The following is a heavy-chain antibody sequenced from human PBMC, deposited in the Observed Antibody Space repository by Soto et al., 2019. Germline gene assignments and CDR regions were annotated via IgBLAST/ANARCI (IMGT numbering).Heavy chain of an antibody. CDR3: ARLAWFGELLSLGGFDY. D-gene: IGHD3-10*01. CDR2: IYYSGST. V-gene: IGHV4-39*01. Sequence: SETLSLTCTVSGGSISSSSYYWGWIRQPPGKGLEWIGSIYYSGSTYYNPSLKSRVTISVDTSKNQFSLKLSSVTAADTAVYYCARLAWFGELLSLGGFDYWGQGTLVTVSS. CDR1: GGSISSSSYY. J-gene: IGHJ4*02.